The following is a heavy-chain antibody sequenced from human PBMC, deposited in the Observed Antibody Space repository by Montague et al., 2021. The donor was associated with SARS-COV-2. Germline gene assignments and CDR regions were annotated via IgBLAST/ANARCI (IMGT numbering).Heavy chain of an antibody. J-gene: IGHJ4*02. CDR3: ASERIDGSGSSYNPFLRFGY. D-gene: IGHD3-10*01. Sequence: SETLSLTCTVYGGSISSSSYYWGWIRQPPGKGLEWIGSIYYSGSIYYNPSLKSRVTISVDTSKNPFSLKLSTVTAADTAVYYCASERIDGSGSSYNPFLRFGYWGQGTLVTVPS. CDR1: GGSISSSSYY. CDR2: IYYSGSI. V-gene: IGHV4-39*01.